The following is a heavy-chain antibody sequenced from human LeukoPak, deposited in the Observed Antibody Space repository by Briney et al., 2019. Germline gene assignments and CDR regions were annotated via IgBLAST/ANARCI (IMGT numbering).Heavy chain of an antibody. CDR1: EGTVTSYA. V-gene: IGHV1-69*01. D-gene: IGHD2-2*01. J-gene: IGHJ6*04. CDR3: AREVRDIVVVPAAKYYYYYGMDV. CDR2: IIPIFGTA. Sequence: SVKLSCKASEGTVTSYAISWVRQAPGQGLEWMGGIIPIFGTANYAQKFQGRVTITADESTSTAYMALSSLRSEDTAVYYCAREVRDIVVVPAAKYYYYYGMDVWGKGTTVTVSS.